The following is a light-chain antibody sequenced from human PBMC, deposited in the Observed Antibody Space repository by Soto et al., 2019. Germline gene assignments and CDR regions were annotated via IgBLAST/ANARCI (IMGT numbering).Light chain of an antibody. CDR1: QSISSW. CDR2: YAS. Sequence: DIQMTQSPSTLSASVGDRVTITCRASQSISSWMAWYQQKPGKAPKLLIYYASSLESGVPSRFSGSGSVTEFSLTMSSLQPDVFVTYYCQQYNSYPFTFGPGTPGDIK. CDR3: QQYNSYPFT. V-gene: IGKV1-5*01. J-gene: IGKJ3*01.